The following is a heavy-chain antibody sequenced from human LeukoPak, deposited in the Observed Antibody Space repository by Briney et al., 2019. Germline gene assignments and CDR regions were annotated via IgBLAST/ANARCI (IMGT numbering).Heavy chain of an antibody. J-gene: IGHJ4*02. CDR1: GFTFGDSG. CDR2: IGPRSSTI. D-gene: IGHD2-15*01. Sequence: GGSLRLSCAASGFTFGDSGMNWVRQAPGMGLEWVSYIGPRSSTIHYADSVKGRFTIFRDNAKSSLFLQMNSLRDEDTAVYYCATNRKIYGSAGQYPDYWGQGTRVTVSS. CDR3: ATNRKIYGSAGQYPDY. V-gene: IGHV3-48*02.